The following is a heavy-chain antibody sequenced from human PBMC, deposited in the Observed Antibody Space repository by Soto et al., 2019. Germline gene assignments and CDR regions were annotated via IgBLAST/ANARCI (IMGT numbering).Heavy chain of an antibody. CDR2: IYYSGST. V-gene: IGHV4-31*11. J-gene: IGHJ6*02. D-gene: IGHD3-10*01. CDR3: ARVYGSGSSYTNYYYGMDF. Sequence: ALSVTCAVAGFSISSGSYYWSWIRQHRGKGLEWIGYIYYSGSTYYNPSLKSRVTISVDTSKNQFSLKLSSVTAAATAVYYCARVYGSGSSYTNYYYGMDFWGQVTTATVS. CDR1: GFSISSGSYY.